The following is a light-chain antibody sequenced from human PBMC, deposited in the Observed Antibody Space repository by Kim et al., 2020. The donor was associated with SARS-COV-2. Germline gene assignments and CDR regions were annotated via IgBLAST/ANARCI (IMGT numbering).Light chain of an antibody. CDR2: KAS. CDR1: QTIDSW. Sequence: DIQITQSPSTLSASVGDRVTITCRASQTIDSWLAWYQQKPGKAPNLLIYKASTLQSGVPSRFSGSGSGTEFTLTISSLHPDDFATYFCQQYNTYSVWTFGQGTKVDIK. CDR3: QQYNTYSVWT. J-gene: IGKJ1*01. V-gene: IGKV1-5*03.